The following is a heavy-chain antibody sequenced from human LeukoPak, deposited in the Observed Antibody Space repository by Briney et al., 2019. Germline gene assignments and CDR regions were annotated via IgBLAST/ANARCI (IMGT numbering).Heavy chain of an antibody. V-gene: IGHV4-34*01. CDR1: GGSFSGYY. D-gene: IGHD3-10*01. Sequence: SETLSLTCAVYGGSFSGYYWSWIRQPPGKGLEWIGQINHSVITNYNPSLKSRVTISLDTSTNKCSLNQSSVTAADTAVYNCAGGRGEGRGIAMVRGVRAHSYNWFDPWGHGTKVTVSS. J-gene: IGHJ5*02. CDR2: INHSVIT. CDR3: AGGRGEGRGIAMVRGVRAHSYNWFDP.